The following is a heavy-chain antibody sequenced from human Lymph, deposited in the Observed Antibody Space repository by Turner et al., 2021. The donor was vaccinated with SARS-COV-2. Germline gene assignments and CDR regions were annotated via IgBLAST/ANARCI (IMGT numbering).Heavy chain of an antibody. V-gene: IGHV3-23*01. CDR2: ISGSGGST. CDR1: GFTFSSYA. J-gene: IGHJ5*02. D-gene: IGHD6-6*01. CDR3: ANLYSSSAAGDP. Sequence: EVQLLESGGGLVQPGGSLILSCAASGFTFSSYAMSWVRQAPGKGLEWVSAISGSGGSTYDADSVKGRFTISRDNSKNTLYLQMNSLRAEDTAVYYCANLYSSSAAGDPWGQGTLVTVSS.